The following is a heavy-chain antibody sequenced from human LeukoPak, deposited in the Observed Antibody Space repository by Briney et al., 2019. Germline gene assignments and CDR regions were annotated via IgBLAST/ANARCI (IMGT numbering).Heavy chain of an antibody. V-gene: IGHV4-39*07. J-gene: IGHJ5*02. CDR3: ARWLAYYDSSGYYSS. CDR2: IYYSGST. Sequence: PSETLSLTCTVSGGSISSSSYYWGWIRQPLGKGLEWIGSIYYSGSTYYNPSLKSRVTISVDTSKNQFSLKLSSVTAADTAVYYCARWLAYYDSSGYYSSWGQGTLVAVSS. D-gene: IGHD3-22*01. CDR1: GGSISSSSYY.